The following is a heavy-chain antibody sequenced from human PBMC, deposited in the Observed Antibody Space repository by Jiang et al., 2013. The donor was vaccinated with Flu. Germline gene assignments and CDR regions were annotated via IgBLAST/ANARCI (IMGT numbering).Heavy chain of an antibody. D-gene: IGHD3-10*01. CDR2: IIPILGIA. CDR3: ARDGGGLLLNGDYGMDV. V-gene: IGHV1-69*04. J-gene: IGHJ6*02. Sequence: WVRQAPGQGLEWMGRIIPILGIANYAQKFQGRVTITADKSTSTAYMELSSLRSEDTAVYYCARDGGGLLLNGDYGMDVWGQGTTVTVSS.